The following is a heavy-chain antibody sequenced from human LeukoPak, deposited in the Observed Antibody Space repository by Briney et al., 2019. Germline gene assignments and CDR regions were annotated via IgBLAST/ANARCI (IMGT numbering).Heavy chain of an antibody. J-gene: IGHJ6*04. Sequence: ASVKVSCKASGYTFTSYGISWVRQAPGQGLEWMGWISAYNGNTNYAQKLQGRVTMTTDTSTSTAYMELRSLRSDDTAVYYRARDGEAVTTYYYYGMDVWGKGTTVTVSS. CDR2: ISAYNGNT. D-gene: IGHD4-11*01. CDR3: ARDGEAVTTYYYYGMDV. CDR1: GYTFTSYG. V-gene: IGHV1-18*04.